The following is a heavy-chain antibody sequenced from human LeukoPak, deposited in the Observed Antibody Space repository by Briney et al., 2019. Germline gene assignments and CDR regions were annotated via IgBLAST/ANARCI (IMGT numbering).Heavy chain of an antibody. V-gene: IGHV4-4*08. D-gene: IGHD6-19*01. CDR2: ISASGGT. CDR1: GGSISTYY. Sequence: SETLSLTCTVSGGSISTYYWSWIRQPPGKGLEWIAHISASGGTNYNPSLESRVTVSMDSSKNQFSLKLSSVTAADTAVFYCARSPHNSAWYEKWFDPWGQGTLVTVSS. CDR3: ARSPHNSAWYEKWFDP. J-gene: IGHJ5*02.